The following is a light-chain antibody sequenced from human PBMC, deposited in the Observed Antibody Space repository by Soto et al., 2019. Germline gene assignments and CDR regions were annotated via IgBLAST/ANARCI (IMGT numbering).Light chain of an antibody. CDR1: SSNIGAGYD. CDR2: GNS. J-gene: IGLJ2*01. V-gene: IGLV1-40*01. Sequence: QSVLTQPPSVSGAPGQRVTISCTGSSSNIGAGYDVHWYQQLPGTAPKLLIYGNSNRPSGVPDRFSGSKSGTSASLASTGLQAEDEADYYCQSYDSRGVVFGGGTQLTVL. CDR3: QSYDSRGVV.